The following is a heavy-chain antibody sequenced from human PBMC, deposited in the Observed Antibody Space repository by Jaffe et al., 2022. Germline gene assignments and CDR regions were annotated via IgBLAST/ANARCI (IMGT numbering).Heavy chain of an antibody. V-gene: IGHV1-8*01. D-gene: IGHD2-15*01. CDR1: GYTFTSYD. CDR3: ARGHSIFRHYLGYCSGGSCYSGY. Sequence: QVQLVQSGAEVKKPGASVKVSCKASGYTFTSYDINWVRQATGQGLEWMGWMNPNSGNTGYAQKFQGRVTMTRNTSISTAYMELSSLRSEDTAVYYCARGHSIFRHYLGYCSGGSCYSGYWGQGTLVTVSS. CDR2: MNPNSGNT. J-gene: IGHJ4*02.